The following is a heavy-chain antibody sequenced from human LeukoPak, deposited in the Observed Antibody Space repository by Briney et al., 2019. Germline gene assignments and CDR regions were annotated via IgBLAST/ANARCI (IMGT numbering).Heavy chain of an antibody. CDR1: GGTFISYT. CDR3: ARDIRDYGGNLPSDY. CDR2: INPILGIA. Sequence: GASVKVSCKASGGTFISYTISWVGQAPGQGLEWMGRINPILGIANYAQKFQGRVTITADKSTSTAYMELSSLRSEDTAVYYCARDIRDYGGNLPSDYWGQGTLVTVSS. V-gene: IGHV1-69*04. D-gene: IGHD4-23*01. J-gene: IGHJ4*02.